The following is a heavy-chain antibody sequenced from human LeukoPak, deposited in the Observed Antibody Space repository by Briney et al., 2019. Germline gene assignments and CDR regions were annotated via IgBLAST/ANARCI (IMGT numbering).Heavy chain of an antibody. Sequence: ASVKVSCKASGYTLTGQFLHWVRQAPGQGLEWMGWINPNSGGTIYAQKFQGRVTMTRDTSISAAYMELSGLRADDTAMCYCAREILAGTTNFDYWGQGTLVTVSS. CDR3: AREILAGTTNFDY. J-gene: IGHJ4*02. CDR1: GYTLTGQF. V-gene: IGHV1-2*02. CDR2: INPNSGGT. D-gene: IGHD6-19*01.